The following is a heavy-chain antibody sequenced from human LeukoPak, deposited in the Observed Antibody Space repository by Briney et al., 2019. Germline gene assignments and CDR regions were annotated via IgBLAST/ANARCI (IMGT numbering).Heavy chain of an antibody. Sequence: SQTLSLTCTVSGGSISSDHYFWSWIRQPAGKGLEWIGRISSTGRTDYNPSLTSRVTISVDTSKNQISMKLSSVTAADTAVYYCSKGAGPPLLDPWGQGTLVTVSS. J-gene: IGHJ5*02. CDR1: GGSISSDHYF. CDR3: SKGAGPPLLDP. V-gene: IGHV4-61*02. CDR2: ISSTGRT. D-gene: IGHD6-19*01.